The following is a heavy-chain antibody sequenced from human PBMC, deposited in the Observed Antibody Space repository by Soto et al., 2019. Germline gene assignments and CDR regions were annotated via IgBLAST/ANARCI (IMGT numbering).Heavy chain of an antibody. Sequence: ASVKVSCKVSGYTLTELSMHWVRQAPGKGLEWMGGFDPEDGETIYAQKFQGRVTMTEDTSTDTAYMELSSPRSEDTAVYYCATVHPQSPLPFDYWGQGTLVTVSS. CDR3: ATVHPQSPLPFDY. J-gene: IGHJ4*02. CDR1: GYTLTELS. V-gene: IGHV1-24*01. D-gene: IGHD1-26*01. CDR2: FDPEDGET.